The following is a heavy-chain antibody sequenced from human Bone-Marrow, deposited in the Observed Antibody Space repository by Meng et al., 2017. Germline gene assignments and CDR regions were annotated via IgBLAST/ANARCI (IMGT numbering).Heavy chain of an antibody. D-gene: IGHD3-22*01. V-gene: IGHV4-59*01. J-gene: IGHJ4*02. CDR1: GGAISSYY. CDR3: ARFGGHYYDSSGYYKHY. CDR2: IYYSGST. Sequence: QVQLQEPGPGLVRPSEPLSLTCTVSGGAISSYYWSWIRQPPGRGLEWIGYIYYSGSTNYNPSLKSRVTTSVDTSKNQFSLKLSSVTAADTAVYYCARFGGHYYDSSGYYKHYWGQGTLVTVSS.